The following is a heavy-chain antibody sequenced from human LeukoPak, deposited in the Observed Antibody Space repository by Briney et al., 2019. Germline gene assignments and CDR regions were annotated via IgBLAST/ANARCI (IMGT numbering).Heavy chain of an antibody. J-gene: IGHJ4*02. D-gene: IGHD6-13*01. Sequence: PGGSLGLSCAASGFTFSSYSMNWVRQAPGKGLEWVSSISSSSSYIYYADSVKGRFTISRDNAKNSLYLQMNSLRAEDTAVYYCARGAYSSSWYALIDYWGQGTLVTVSS. CDR2: ISSSSSYI. V-gene: IGHV3-21*01. CDR1: GFTFSSYS. CDR3: ARGAYSSSWYALIDY.